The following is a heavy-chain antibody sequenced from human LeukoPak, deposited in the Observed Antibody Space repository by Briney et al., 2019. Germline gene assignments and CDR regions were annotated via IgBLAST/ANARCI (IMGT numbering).Heavy chain of an antibody. CDR3: ARDPAGHGRYFDY. D-gene: IGHD1-14*01. CDR2: IHSSGST. CDR1: GASTDNYF. Sequence: SETLSRTCSVSGASTDNYFCTWIRQSAEKGLECIGRIHSSGSTYYNPSLRGRVSMSLDTSTNEFSLRLSSVTAADTAVYYCARDPAGHGRYFDYWGQGVLVTVSS. V-gene: IGHV4-4*07. J-gene: IGHJ4*02.